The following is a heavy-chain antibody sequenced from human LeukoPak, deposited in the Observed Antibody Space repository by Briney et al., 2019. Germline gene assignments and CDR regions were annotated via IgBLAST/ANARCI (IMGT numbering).Heavy chain of an antibody. CDR3: AKDWVGGWYGGYYYYMDV. CDR2: IRYDGSNK. J-gene: IGHJ6*03. CDR1: GFTFSSYG. Sequence: GGSLRLSCAASGFTFSSYGMHWVRQAPGKGLEWVAFIRYDGSNKYYADSVKGRFTISRDNSKNTLYLQMNSLRAEDTTVYYCAKDWVGGWYGGYYYYMDVWGKGTTVTISS. D-gene: IGHD6-19*01. V-gene: IGHV3-30*02.